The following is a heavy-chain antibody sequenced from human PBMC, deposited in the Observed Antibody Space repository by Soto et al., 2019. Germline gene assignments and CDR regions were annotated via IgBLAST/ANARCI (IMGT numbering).Heavy chain of an antibody. J-gene: IGHJ5*02. Sequence: GESLKISCKGSGYSFTSYWIGWVRQMPGKGLEWMGIIYPGDSDTRYSPSFQGQVTISADKYISTAYLQWSSLKASDTAMYYCARQQQLVHDWFDPWGQGNLVTVSS. V-gene: IGHV5-51*01. D-gene: IGHD6-13*01. CDR1: GYSFTSYW. CDR2: IYPGDSDT. CDR3: ARQQQLVHDWFDP.